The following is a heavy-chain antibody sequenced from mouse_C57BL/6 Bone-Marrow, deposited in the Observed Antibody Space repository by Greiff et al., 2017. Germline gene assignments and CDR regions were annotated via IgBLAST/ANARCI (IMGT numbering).Heavy chain of an antibody. Sequence: EVKLMESGEGLVKPGGSLQLSCAASGFTFSSYAMSWVRQTPEKRLEWVAYISSGGDYIYYADTVKGRFTISRDNARNTLYLQMSILKSEDTAMYYCTRDRRRAMDDWGQGTSVTVSS. CDR1: GFTFSSYA. CDR3: TRDRRRAMDD. D-gene: IGHD2-14*01. J-gene: IGHJ4*01. CDR2: ISSGGDYI. V-gene: IGHV5-9-1*02.